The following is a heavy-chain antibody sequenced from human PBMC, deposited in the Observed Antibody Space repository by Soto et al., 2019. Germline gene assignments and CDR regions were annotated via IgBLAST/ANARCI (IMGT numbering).Heavy chain of an antibody. CDR2: ISGGGDTT. J-gene: IGHJ4*02. CDR1: GFTFNNYA. CDR3: AKGRGGSGSRTPRVDF. Sequence: EVQLLESGGGLVQPGGSLRLSCAASGFTFNNYAMTWVRQAPGKGLEWVSAISGGGDTTSYADSVKGRFTVSRDGCKNTLYLQMSSLRAEDTALYYCAKGRGGSGSRTPRVDFWGQGTLVTVSS. D-gene: IGHD3-10*01. V-gene: IGHV3-23*01.